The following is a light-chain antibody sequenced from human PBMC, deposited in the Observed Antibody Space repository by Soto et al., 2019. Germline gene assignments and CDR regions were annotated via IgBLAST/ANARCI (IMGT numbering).Light chain of an antibody. CDR3: SSYTDRNNLV. Sequence: QSALTQSPSASGSPGQSVTISCTGTSSYIGGYNSVSWYQQHPGKAPKVMIYDVSNRPSGVPDRFSGSKSGNTASLTVSALQAEDEADYYCSSYTDRNNLVFGTGTKLTVL. J-gene: IGLJ1*01. CDR1: SSYIGGYNS. V-gene: IGLV2-8*01. CDR2: DVS.